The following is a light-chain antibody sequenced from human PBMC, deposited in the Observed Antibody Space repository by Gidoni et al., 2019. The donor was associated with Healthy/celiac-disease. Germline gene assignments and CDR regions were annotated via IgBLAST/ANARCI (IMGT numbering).Light chain of an antibody. CDR3: QQFNSYPLFT. J-gene: IGKJ3*01. V-gene: IGKV1-13*02. CDR1: QGISSA. Sequence: AIQLTQSPSSLSASVGDRVTITCRASQGISSALAWYQQKPGKAPKLMIYDASSLESGVPSRFSGSGSGTDFTLTISSLQPEDFATYCSQQFNSYPLFTFXPXTKVDIK. CDR2: DAS.